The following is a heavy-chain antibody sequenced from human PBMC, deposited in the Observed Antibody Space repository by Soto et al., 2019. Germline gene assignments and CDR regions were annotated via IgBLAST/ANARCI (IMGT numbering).Heavy chain of an antibody. V-gene: IGHV4-31*03. J-gene: IGHJ4*02. CDR2: IFYSGST. CDR3: ARAPGDYFAY. Sequence: SETLSLTCTVSGGSISSGGYYWSWIRQHPEKGLEWIGYIFYSGSTYYNPSLKSRVTISVDTSKNQFSLKLSSVTAADTAVYYCARAPGDYFAYWGQGTLVTVSS. CDR1: GGSISSGGYY.